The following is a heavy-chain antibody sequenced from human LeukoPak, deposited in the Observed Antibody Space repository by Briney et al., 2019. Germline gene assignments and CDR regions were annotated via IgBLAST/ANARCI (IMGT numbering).Heavy chain of an antibody. D-gene: IGHD3-9*01. Sequence: PSETLSLTCAVYGGSFSGYYWSWIRQPPGKGLEWIGEINHSGSTNYNPSPKSRVTISVDTSKNQFSLKLSSVTAADTAVYYCARVDYDILTGYYWIDYWGQGTLVTVSS. CDR3: ARVDYDILTGYYWIDY. V-gene: IGHV4-34*01. CDR1: GGSFSGYY. J-gene: IGHJ4*02. CDR2: INHSGST.